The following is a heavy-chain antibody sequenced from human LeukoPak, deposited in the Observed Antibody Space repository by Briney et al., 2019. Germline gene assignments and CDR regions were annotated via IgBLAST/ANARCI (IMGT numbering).Heavy chain of an antibody. D-gene: IGHD1-26*01. V-gene: IGHV3-48*01. CDR3: ARVAGELFDY. Sequence: GGSLRLSCAASGFTFSSYSMNWVRQAPGKGLEWVSYISSSSSTIYYADSVKGRFTISRDNAKNSLYLQMNSLRVEDTAVYYCARVAGELFDYWGRGTLVTVST. CDR1: GFTFSSYS. CDR2: ISSSSSTI. J-gene: IGHJ4*02.